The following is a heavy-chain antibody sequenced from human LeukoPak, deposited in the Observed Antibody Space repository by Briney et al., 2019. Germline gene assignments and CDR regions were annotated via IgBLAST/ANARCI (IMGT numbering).Heavy chain of an antibody. D-gene: IGHD3-10*01. V-gene: IGHV3-21*01. CDR2: ISTSSSYI. J-gene: IGHJ4*02. Sequence: GGSLRLSCAASGFTFSSYSMNWVRQAPGKGLEWVSSISTSSSYIHYADSVKGRFTISRDNARNSLYLQMNSLRAEDTAVYYCARGLGGVDYWGQGTLVTVSS. CDR1: GFTFSSYS. CDR3: ARGLGGVDY.